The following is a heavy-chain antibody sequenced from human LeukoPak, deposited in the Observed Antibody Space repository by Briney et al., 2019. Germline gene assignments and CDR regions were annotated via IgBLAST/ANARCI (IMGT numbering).Heavy chain of an antibody. CDR1: GGSISSGDYY. Sequence: SQTLSLTCTVSGGSISSGDYYWGWIRQPPGKGLEWIGYIYFSGSPYYNPSLKSRVTISVDTSKNQFSLKLSSVTAADTAVYYCAREGRRSSSSGFRWFDPWGQGTLVTVSS. V-gene: IGHV4-30-4*08. CDR3: AREGRRSSSSGFRWFDP. J-gene: IGHJ5*02. D-gene: IGHD6-6*01. CDR2: IYFSGSP.